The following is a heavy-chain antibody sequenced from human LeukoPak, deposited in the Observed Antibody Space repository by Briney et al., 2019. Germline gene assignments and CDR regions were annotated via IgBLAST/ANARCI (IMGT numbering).Heavy chain of an antibody. CDR2: IHYSGST. CDR3: TRTGSTGGY. CDR1: GGSVRGGNYY. Sequence: PSETLSLTCTVSGGSVRGGNYYCSWIRQSPGKGLEWIGYIHYSGSTVYNPSLKSRVTMSIDTSKNQFSLNLSSATAADTAVYYCTRTGSTGGYWGQGTLVTVSS. J-gene: IGHJ4*02. V-gene: IGHV4-61*01. D-gene: IGHD1-7*01.